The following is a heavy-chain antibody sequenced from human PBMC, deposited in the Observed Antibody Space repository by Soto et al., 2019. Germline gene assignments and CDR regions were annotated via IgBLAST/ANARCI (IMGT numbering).Heavy chain of an antibody. V-gene: IGHV3-30-3*01. D-gene: IGHD4-17*01. CDR3: ARHGGDYVDYGYSDY. CDR1: GFTFSSYA. Sequence: QVQLVESGGGVVQPGRSLRLSCAASGFTFSSYAMHWVRQAPGKGLEWVAVISYDGSNKYYADSVKGRFTISRDNSKNTLYLQMNILRAEHMAAYYCARHGGDYVDYGYSDYWGQGTLVTVSS. J-gene: IGHJ4*02. CDR2: ISYDGSNK.